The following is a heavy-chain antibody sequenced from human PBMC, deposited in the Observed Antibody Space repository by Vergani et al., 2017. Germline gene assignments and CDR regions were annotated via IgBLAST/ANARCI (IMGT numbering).Heavy chain of an antibody. CDR1: GFTFDDYT. J-gene: IGHJ3*02. CDR3: AKDSLVPRITIFGVASDAFDI. V-gene: IGHV3-43*01. D-gene: IGHD3-3*01. CDR2: ISWDGGST. Sequence: EVQLVESGGVVVQPGGSLRLSCAASGFTFDDYTMHWVRQAPGKGLEWVSLISWDGGSTYYADSVKGRFTISRDNSKNSLYLQMNSLRTEDTALYYCAKDSLVPRITIFGVASDAFDIWGQGTMVTVSS.